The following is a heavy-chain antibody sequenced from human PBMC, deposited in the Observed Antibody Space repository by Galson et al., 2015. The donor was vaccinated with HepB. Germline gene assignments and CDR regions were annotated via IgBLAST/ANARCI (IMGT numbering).Heavy chain of an antibody. J-gene: IGHJ4*02. CDR2: IWYDGSNK. Sequence: SLRLSCAASGFTFSSYGMHWVRQAPGKGLEWVAVIWYDGSNKYYADSVKGRFTISRDNSKNTLYLQMNSLRAEDTAVYYCARSVNPLAVAGIPFDYWGQGTLVTVSS. V-gene: IGHV3-33*08. CDR1: GFTFSSYG. D-gene: IGHD6-19*01. CDR3: ARSVNPLAVAGIPFDY.